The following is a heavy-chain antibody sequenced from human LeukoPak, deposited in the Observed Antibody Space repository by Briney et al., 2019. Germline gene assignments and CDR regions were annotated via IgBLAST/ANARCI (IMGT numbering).Heavy chain of an antibody. Sequence: GGSLRLSCAASGFSLSDHYIDWVRQAPGKGLEWVSGISGSGGSTDYADSVKGRFTISRDNSKNTLYLQMNSLRAEDTAVYYCAKVGYSSGWYYFDYWGQGTLVTVSS. D-gene: IGHD6-19*01. CDR3: AKVGYSSGWYYFDY. CDR2: ISGSGGST. V-gene: IGHV3-23*01. J-gene: IGHJ4*02. CDR1: GFSLSDHY.